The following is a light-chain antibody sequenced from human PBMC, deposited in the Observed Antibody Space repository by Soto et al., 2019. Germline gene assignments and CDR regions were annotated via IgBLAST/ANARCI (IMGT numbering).Light chain of an antibody. J-gene: IGKJ4*01. CDR2: GAS. CDR3: QQYKNWPPVT. Sequence: ETVMTQSPATLSVSPGDRATLSCRASQSVSSNLAWYQQKPGQAPRLLIYGASIRATGIPASFSGSGSGTEFPHTISSLQSEDFGLYYCQQYKNWPPVTFGGGTKVEIK. CDR1: QSVSSN. V-gene: IGKV3-15*01.